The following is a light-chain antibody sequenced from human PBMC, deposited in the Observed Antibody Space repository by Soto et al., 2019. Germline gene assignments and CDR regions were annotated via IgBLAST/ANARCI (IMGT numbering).Light chain of an antibody. J-gene: IGKJ4*01. CDR3: HQRSNWPLT. CDR2: DAS. CDR1: QSIGSY. V-gene: IGKV3-11*01. Sequence: EIVLTQSPATLSFSPGERATLSCRASQSIGSYLAWYQQKPGQAPRLLIYDASNRATGIPGRFSGSGSGTDFTLTVSSLEPEDSAVYYCHQRSNWPLTFGGGTKVEIK.